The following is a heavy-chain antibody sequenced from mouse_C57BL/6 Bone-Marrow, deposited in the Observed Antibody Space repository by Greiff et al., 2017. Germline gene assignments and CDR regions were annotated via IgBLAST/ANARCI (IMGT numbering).Heavy chain of an antibody. CDR3: ARDSNYSGYFDY. V-gene: IGHV1-54*01. Sequence: VQLQQSGAELVRPGTSVKVSCKASGYAFTNYLIEWVKQRPGQGLEWIGVINPGSGGTNYNEKFKGKATLTADKSSSTAYMQLSSLTSEDSAVYFCARDSNYSGYFDYWGQGTTLTGSS. CDR2: INPGSGGT. CDR1: GYAFTNYL. D-gene: IGHD2-5*01. J-gene: IGHJ2*01.